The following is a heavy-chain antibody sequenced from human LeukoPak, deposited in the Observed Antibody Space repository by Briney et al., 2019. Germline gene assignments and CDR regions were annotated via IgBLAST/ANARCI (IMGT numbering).Heavy chain of an antibody. CDR3: ATTYYDILTGRTTRWFDP. CDR1: GFTFSSYA. CDR2: ISGSGGST. Sequence: PGGSLRLSCAASGFTFSSYAMSWVRQAPGKGLEWVSAISGSGGSTYYADSVKGRFTISRDNSKNTLYLQMNSLRAEDTAVYYCATTYYDILTGRTTRWFDPWGQGTLVTVSS. J-gene: IGHJ5*02. D-gene: IGHD3-9*01. V-gene: IGHV3-23*01.